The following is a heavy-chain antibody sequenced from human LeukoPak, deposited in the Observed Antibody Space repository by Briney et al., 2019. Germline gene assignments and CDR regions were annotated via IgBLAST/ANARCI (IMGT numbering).Heavy chain of an antibody. CDR1: GYTLTSYY. J-gene: IGHJ4*02. D-gene: IGHD1-14*01. CDR3: AREVMDNLRFDY. V-gene: IGHV1-46*01. Sequence: ASVKVSCKASGYTLTSYYMHWVRQAPGQGLEWMGIINPSGGDTSYAQKFQGRLTKTRDTSTNTVYMELTSLRSEDTAVYYCAREVMDNLRFDYWGQGTLVTVSS. CDR2: INPSGGDT.